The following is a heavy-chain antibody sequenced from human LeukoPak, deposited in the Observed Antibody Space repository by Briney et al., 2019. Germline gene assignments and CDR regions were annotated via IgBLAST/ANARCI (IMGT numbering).Heavy chain of an antibody. CDR2: ISGSGGST. Sequence: GVLRLSCAASGFTFSSYAMSWVRQAPGKGLEWVSAISGSGGSTYYADSVKGRFTISRDNSKNTLYLQMNSLRAEDTAVYYCANSVSVRAPFDYWGQGTLVTVSS. V-gene: IGHV3-23*01. J-gene: IGHJ4*02. CDR1: GFTFSSYA. CDR3: ANSVSVRAPFDY. D-gene: IGHD3-16*02.